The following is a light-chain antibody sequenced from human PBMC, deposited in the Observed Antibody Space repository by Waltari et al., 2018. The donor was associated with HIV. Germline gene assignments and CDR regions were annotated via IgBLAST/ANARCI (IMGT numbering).Light chain of an antibody. J-gene: IGLJ1*01. CDR2: EVS. CDR1: SSDVGGYNY. CDR3: SSYTSSSTSHV. Sequence: QSALTQPASVSGSPGQSITISCTGTSSDVGGYNYVSWYQQHPGKAPKLMIYEVSNRPSWVSNRFSGSKSGNTASLTISGLQAEDEAYYYCSSYTSSSTSHVFGTGTKVTVL. V-gene: IGLV2-14*01.